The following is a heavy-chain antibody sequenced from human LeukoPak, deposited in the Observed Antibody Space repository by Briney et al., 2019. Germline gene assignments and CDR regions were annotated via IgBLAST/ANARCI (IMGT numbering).Heavy chain of an antibody. J-gene: IGHJ4*02. V-gene: IGHV4-59*01. Sequence: SETLSLTCTVSGGSISSYYWSWIRQPPGKGLEWIGYIYYSRSTNYNPSLKSRVTISVDTSKNQFSLKLSSVTAADTAVYYCAGGAGYSYVPFDYWGQGTLVTVSS. CDR2: IYYSRST. D-gene: IGHD5-18*01. CDR3: AGGAGYSYVPFDY. CDR1: GGSISSYY.